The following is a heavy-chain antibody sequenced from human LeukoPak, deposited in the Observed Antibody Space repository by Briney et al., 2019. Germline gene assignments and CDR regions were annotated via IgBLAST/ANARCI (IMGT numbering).Heavy chain of an antibody. CDR2: IYHSGST. V-gene: IGHV4-59*12. J-gene: IGHJ4*02. D-gene: IGHD4-23*01. Sequence: TSETLSLTCTVSGGSISSYYWSWIRQPPGKGLEWIGYIYHSGSTYYNPSLKSRVTISVDRSKDQFSLKLSSVTAADTAVYYCARALGYGGNKIDYWGQGTLVTVSS. CDR1: GGSISSYY. CDR3: ARALGYGGNKIDY.